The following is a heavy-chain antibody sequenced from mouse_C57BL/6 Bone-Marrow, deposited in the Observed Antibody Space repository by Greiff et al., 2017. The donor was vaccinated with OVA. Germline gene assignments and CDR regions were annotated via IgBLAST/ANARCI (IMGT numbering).Heavy chain of an antibody. CDR1: GYTFTSYG. CDR2: IYPRSGNT. V-gene: IGHV1-81*01. D-gene: IGHD1-1*01. J-gene: IGHJ1*03. CDR3: ARAGTTVVVGDWYFDV. Sequence: QVHVKQSGAELARPGASVKLSCKASGYTFTSYGISWVKQRTGQGLEWIGEIYPRSGNTYYNEKFKGKATLTADKSSRTAYMELRSLTSEDSAVYFCARAGTTVVVGDWYFDVWGTGTTVTVSS.